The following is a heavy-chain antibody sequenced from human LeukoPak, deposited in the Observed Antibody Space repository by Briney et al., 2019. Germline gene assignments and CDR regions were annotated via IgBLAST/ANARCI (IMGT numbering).Heavy chain of an antibody. CDR1: GFTFSTFW. J-gene: IGHJ4*02. CDR3: AYSSTSLPRFGDYYFDY. CDR2: LRQGGSEK. D-gene: IGHD2-2*01. Sequence: GGSLRLSCAASGFTFSTFWMSWVRQAPGKGLEFVASLRQGGSEKYIVDSMKGRFTISGDIAKNSLYLEMNSLRAEDTAVYYCAYSSTSLPRFGDYYFDYWGQGTLVTVSS. V-gene: IGHV3-7*01.